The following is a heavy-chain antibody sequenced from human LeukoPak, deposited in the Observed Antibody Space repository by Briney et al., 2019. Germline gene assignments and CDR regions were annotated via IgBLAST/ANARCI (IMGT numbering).Heavy chain of an antibody. CDR2: INGDGDGT. Sequence: PGGSLRLSCAASGFTFDDYAMHWVRQAPGKGLEWVSLINGDGDGTYYADSVKGRFTISRDNSKNSLFLQMNSLRTEDTALYYCAKDYCGGDCYLFHYWGQGTLVTVSS. CDR1: GFTFDDYA. D-gene: IGHD2-21*02. J-gene: IGHJ4*02. CDR3: AKDYCGGDCYLFHY. V-gene: IGHV3-43*02.